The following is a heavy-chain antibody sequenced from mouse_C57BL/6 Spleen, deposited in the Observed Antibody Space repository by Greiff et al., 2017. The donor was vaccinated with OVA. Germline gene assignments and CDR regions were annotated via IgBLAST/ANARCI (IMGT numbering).Heavy chain of an antibody. CDR3: ARGVTTVVEDWYFDV. D-gene: IGHD1-1*01. CDR2: IYPRAGST. J-gene: IGHJ1*03. CDR1: GYTFTSYD. Sequence: VQLQQSGTELVKPGASVKLSCKASGYTFTSYDINWVKQRPGQGLEWIGWIYPRAGSTKYNEKFKGKATLTVDTSSSTAYMELHSLTSEDSAVYFCARGVTTVVEDWYFDVWGTGTTVTVSS. V-gene: IGHV1-85*01.